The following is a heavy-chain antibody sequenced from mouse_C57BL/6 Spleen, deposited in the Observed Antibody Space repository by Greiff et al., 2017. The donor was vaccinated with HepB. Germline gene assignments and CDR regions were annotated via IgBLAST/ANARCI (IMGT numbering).Heavy chain of an antibody. D-gene: IGHD2-5*01. Sequence: EVQLVESGPGMVKPSQSLSLTCTVTGYSITSGYDWHWIRHFPGNKLEWMGYISYSGSTNYNPSLKSRISITHDTSKNHFFLKLNSVTTEDTATYYCARSLYSNYGWFAYWGQGTLVTVSA. CDR1: GYSITSGYD. V-gene: IGHV3-1*01. CDR3: ARSLYSNYGWFAY. J-gene: IGHJ3*01. CDR2: ISYSGST.